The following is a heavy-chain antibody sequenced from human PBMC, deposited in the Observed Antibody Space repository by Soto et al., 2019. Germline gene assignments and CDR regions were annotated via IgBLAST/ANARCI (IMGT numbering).Heavy chain of an antibody. D-gene: IGHD2-8*01. CDR1: GYTFTGYT. V-gene: IGHV1-2*02. Sequence: QAHLVQSGAEVKKPGASVTVSCKASGYTFTGYTFHWVRQAPGHGLEWMAWINSSSSDSSFAPKIQGRVTVTMDAPSSTAYMELSGLRSDDTAVYYCATEMATIKGFFDKWGQGTPVAVSS. CDR3: ATEMATIKGFFDK. J-gene: IGHJ4*02. CDR2: INSSSSDS.